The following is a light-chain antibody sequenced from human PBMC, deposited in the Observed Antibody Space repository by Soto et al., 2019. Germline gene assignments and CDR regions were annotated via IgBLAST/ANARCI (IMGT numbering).Light chain of an antibody. CDR2: WAS. J-gene: IGKJ4*01. Sequence: DIVLTQSPDSLAVSLGERATINCKSSQSVLYTFSNKNSLAWYQQKPGQPPKLLIYWASTRESGVPDRFSGGGSGTDFTLTISSLQAEDVAVYYCQQHYSAPALTFGGGTKVEIK. CDR1: QSVLYTFSNKNS. V-gene: IGKV4-1*01. CDR3: QQHYSAPALT.